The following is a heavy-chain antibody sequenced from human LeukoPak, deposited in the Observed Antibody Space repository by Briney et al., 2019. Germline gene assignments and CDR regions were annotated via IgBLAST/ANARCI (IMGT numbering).Heavy chain of an antibody. CDR2: TSYDGSTK. Sequence: GRFLRLSCAASGFTFSSHGMHWVRQAPGKGLEWVAVTSYDGSTKYYADSAKGRFNLSRDNSKNTLYLQTNSLRVDDTAVYYCAKDATLFGDQYFDYWGQGTLVIVSS. V-gene: IGHV3-30*18. CDR1: GFTFSSHG. J-gene: IGHJ4*02. CDR3: AKDATLFGDQYFDY. D-gene: IGHD3-10*01.